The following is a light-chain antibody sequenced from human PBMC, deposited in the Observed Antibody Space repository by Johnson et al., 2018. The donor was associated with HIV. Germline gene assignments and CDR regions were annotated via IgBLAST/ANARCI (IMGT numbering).Light chain of an antibody. Sequence: QSVLTQPPSVSAAPGQKVTISCSGSTSNIGNNYVSWYQQLPGTAPKLLIYENNKRPSGIPDRISGSKSGTSATLGIAGLQTGDEADYYCAPWDSSLSAGGANYVFGTGTKVTVL. V-gene: IGLV1-51*02. CDR2: ENN. CDR1: TSNIGNNY. CDR3: APWDSSLSAGGANYV. J-gene: IGLJ1*01.